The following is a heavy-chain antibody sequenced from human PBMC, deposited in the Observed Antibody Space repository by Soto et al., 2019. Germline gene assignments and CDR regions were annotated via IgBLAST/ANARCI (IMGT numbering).Heavy chain of an antibody. CDR3: ARDRNTMTDAHDV. CDR2: ISTYNGHA. Sequence: GASVKVSCKATGYRFISYGITWVRQAPGQGLEWMGWISTYNGHANYAQNLQGRVTMTTDTSTSTVYMELRSLRSDDTAMFYCARDRNTMTDAHDVWGQGTMVTVSS. J-gene: IGHJ3*01. D-gene: IGHD3-22*01. CDR1: GYRFISYG. V-gene: IGHV1-18*01.